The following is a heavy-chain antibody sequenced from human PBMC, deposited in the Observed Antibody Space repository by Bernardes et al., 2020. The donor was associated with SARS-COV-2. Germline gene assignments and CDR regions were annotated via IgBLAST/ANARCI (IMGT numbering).Heavy chain of an antibody. CDR2: INTGNGKT. CDR1: GYTFTSYA. J-gene: IGHJ5*02. CDR3: ARGSGRTPYNWFDT. Sequence: ASVKVSCKASGYTFTSYAMHWVRQAPGQGLEWMGWINTGNGKTKYLQKFQGRVTVTRDTSATTAYMELSSLTSEDTAVYYCARGSGRTPYNWFDTWGQGTLVTVSS. V-gene: IGHV1-3*04.